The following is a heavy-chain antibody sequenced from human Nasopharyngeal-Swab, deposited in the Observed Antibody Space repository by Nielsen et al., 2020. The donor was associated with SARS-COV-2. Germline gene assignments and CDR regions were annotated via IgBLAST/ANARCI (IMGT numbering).Heavy chain of an antibody. D-gene: IGHD3-10*01. CDR1: GDSIAYSTFY. CDR2: IYYNGNT. Sequence: SETLSLTCTVSGDSIAYSTFYWGWIRQPPGKGLEWIGNIYYNGNTYQNPSLKSRLTISVDKSKNQFSLQLSSVTAADTAVYYCARGFPTYYSGSGSYSFWYFDLWGRGTLVTVSS. J-gene: IGHJ2*01. V-gene: IGHV4-39*07. CDR3: ARGFPTYYSGSGSYSFWYFDL.